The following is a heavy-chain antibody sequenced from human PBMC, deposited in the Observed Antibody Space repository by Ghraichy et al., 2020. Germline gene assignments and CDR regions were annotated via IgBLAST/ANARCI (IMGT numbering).Heavy chain of an antibody. J-gene: IGHJ6*02. CDR3: ARVLAHCSSTSCYRNPDYYYGMDV. Sequence: ASVKVSCKASGYTFTSYAMHWVRQAPGQRLEWMGWINAGNGNTKYSQKFQGRVTITRDTSASTAYMELSSLRSEDTAVYYCARVLAHCSSTSCYRNPDYYYGMDVWGQGTTVTVSS. V-gene: IGHV1-3*01. D-gene: IGHD2-2*01. CDR1: GYTFTSYA. CDR2: INAGNGNT.